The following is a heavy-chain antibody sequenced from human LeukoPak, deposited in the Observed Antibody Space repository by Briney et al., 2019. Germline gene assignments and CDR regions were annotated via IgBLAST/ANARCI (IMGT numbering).Heavy chain of an antibody. Sequence: GASVKVSCKASGYTFTSYGISWVRQAPGQGLEWMGWISAYNGNTNYAQKLQGRVTMTTDTSTSTAYMELRSLRSDDTAVYYCARDVTLGWFKYYFDYWGQGTLVTVSS. CDR3: ARDVTLGWFKYYFDY. J-gene: IGHJ4*02. V-gene: IGHV1-18*01. D-gene: IGHD3-3*01. CDR2: ISAYNGNT. CDR1: GYTFTSYG.